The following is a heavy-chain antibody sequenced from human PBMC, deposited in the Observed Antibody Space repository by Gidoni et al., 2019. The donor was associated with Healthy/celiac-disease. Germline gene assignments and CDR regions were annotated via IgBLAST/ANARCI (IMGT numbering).Heavy chain of an antibody. CDR2: ISYDGSNT. J-gene: IGHJ5*02. CDR3: ASKRSVDP. V-gene: IGHV3-30-3*01. Sequence: QVQLVESGGGVVRPGRSRRLSCAASGVTFSSYAMHWVRQAPGKGLEWVAVISYDGSNTSYADSVKGLFTISRDNSKNTLYLQMNSRRAAVTAFYYCASKRSVDPWGQGTLVTVSS. CDR1: GVTFSSYA.